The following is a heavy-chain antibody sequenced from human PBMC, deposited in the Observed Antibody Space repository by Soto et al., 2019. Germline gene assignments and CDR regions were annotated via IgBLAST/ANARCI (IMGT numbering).Heavy chain of an antibody. CDR3: ARAIKRWEVNYYFGY. CDR2: IVVISNTA. Sequence: QVVLLQSGAEVKEPGSSVRVSCKVSGSTFNNFAFSWVRQAPGHGPEWMGGIVVISNTADYSQRFQDRVTITADTSTNTLYMELGSLTFEDTAVYYCARAIKRWEVNYYFGYWGQGTLVTVSS. J-gene: IGHJ4*02. D-gene: IGHD1-26*01. V-gene: IGHV1-69*06. CDR1: GSTFNNFA.